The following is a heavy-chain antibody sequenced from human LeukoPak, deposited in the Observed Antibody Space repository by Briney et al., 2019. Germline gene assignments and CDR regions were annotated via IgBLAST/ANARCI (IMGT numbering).Heavy chain of an antibody. CDR1: GYTFTSYG. D-gene: IGHD3-3*01. CDR3: ARSKTYYDFNSGFDP. V-gene: IGHV1-18*01. Sequence: GASVKVSCKASGYTFTSYGISWVRQAPGQGLEWMGWISAYNGNTNYAQKLQGRVTMTTDTSTSTAYMELSSLRSEDTAVYYCARSKTYYDFNSGFDPWGQGTLVTVSS. CDR2: ISAYNGNT. J-gene: IGHJ5*02.